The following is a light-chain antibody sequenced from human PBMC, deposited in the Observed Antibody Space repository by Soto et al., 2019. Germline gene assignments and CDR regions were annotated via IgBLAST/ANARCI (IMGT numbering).Light chain of an antibody. CDR2: DAS. CDR1: QSISSW. Sequence: DIQMTQSPSTLSASVGDRVTITCRASQSISSWLAWYQQKPGKAPNLLIYDASSLESGVPSRFSGSGSGTEFTLTISSLQTDDFATYYCQQYNSYSWTFGQGTKVEIK. V-gene: IGKV1-5*01. J-gene: IGKJ1*01. CDR3: QQYNSYSWT.